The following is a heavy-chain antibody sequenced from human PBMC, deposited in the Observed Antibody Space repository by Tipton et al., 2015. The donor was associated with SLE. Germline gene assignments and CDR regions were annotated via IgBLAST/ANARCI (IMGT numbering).Heavy chain of an antibody. CDR3: ASQYSSRTRFDP. CDR2: IYYSGST. Sequence: TLSLTCTVSGGSISSGSYYWGWIRQPPGKGLEWIGSIYYSGSTNYNPSLKSRVTISVDASKNQFSLKLSSVTAADTAVYYCASQYSSRTRFDPWGQGTLVTVSS. D-gene: IGHD6-19*01. CDR1: GGSISSGSYY. J-gene: IGHJ5*02. V-gene: IGHV4-39*07.